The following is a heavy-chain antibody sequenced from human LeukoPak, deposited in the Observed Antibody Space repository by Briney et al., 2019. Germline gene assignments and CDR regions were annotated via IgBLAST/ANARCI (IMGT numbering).Heavy chain of an antibody. CDR1: GFSFSSFW. D-gene: IGHD3-10*02. CDR2: IKQDESQK. J-gene: IGHJ5*02. V-gene: IGHV3-7*01. CDR3: ARGSLFSPNWFDP. Sequence: PGGSLRLSCAASGFSFSSFWMIWVRQAPGKGLEWVASIKQDESQKFYVDSVKGRFTVSRDNANNLLYLQLNSLRAEDTAVYYCARGSLFSPNWFDPWGQGTPVTASS.